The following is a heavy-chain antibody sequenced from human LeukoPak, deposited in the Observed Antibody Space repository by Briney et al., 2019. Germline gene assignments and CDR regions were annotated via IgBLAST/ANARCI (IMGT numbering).Heavy chain of an antibody. Sequence: PGGSLRLSCAASGFTFSSYAMSWVRQAPEKGLEWVSAISGSGGSTYYADSVKGRFTISRDNSKNTLYLQMNSLRAEDTAVYYCAKDSNYDFWSGYSNWFDPWGQGTLVTVSS. J-gene: IGHJ5*02. V-gene: IGHV3-23*01. CDR3: AKDSNYDFWSGYSNWFDP. CDR2: ISGSGGST. CDR1: GFTFSSYA. D-gene: IGHD3-3*01.